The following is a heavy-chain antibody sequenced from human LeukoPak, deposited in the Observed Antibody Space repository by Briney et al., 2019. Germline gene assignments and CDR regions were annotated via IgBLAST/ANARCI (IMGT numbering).Heavy chain of an antibody. D-gene: IGHD3-3*01. J-gene: IGHJ3*02. CDR1: GGSISSGSYY. CDR3: AREGPSGFWSGYYSGIDI. V-gene: IGHV4-61*02. Sequence: SQTLSLTCTVSGGSISSGSYYWRWIRQPAGKGLEWIGRIYTSGSTNYNPSLKSRVTISVDTSKKQFSLKLSSVTAADTAVYYCAREGPSGFWSGYYSGIDIWGQGTMVTVSS. CDR2: IYTSGST.